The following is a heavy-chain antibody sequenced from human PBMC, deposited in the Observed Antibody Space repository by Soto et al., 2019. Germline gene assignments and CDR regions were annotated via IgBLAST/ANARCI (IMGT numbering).Heavy chain of an antibody. J-gene: IGHJ4*02. Sequence: EVQLAESGGGMVQPGGSLRLSCVASGFTFSSYDMHWVRQAPGKGLEYVSSISSNGGTTYYGNSVKGRFTISRDKSMNSLYRLMGIFRADEMALYYCVRRVSGNNDNWGQGTLVTV. D-gene: IGHD3-10*01. CDR1: GFTFSSYD. CDR3: VRRVSGNNDN. V-gene: IGHV3-64*01. CDR2: ISSNGGTT.